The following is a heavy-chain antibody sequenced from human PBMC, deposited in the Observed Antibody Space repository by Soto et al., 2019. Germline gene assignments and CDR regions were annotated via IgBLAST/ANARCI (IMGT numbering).Heavy chain of an antibody. D-gene: IGHD6-6*01. CDR2: IYHSGST. CDR3: ARVQLVGGYFDY. J-gene: IGHJ4*02. V-gene: IGHV4-4*02. CDR1: GCSIRMSNG. Sequence: SATMSLTCSVSGCSIRMSNGWSLVRQPPGKGLEWIGEIYHSGSTNYNPSLKSRVTISVDKSKNQFSLKLSSVTAADTAVYYCARVQLVGGYFDYWGQGTLVTVSS.